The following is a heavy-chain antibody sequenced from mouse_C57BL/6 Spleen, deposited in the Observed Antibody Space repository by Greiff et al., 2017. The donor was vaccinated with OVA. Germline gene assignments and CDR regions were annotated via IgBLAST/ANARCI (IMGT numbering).Heavy chain of an antibody. J-gene: IGHJ3*01. CDR2: ISSGGSYT. Sequence: EVQVVESGGDLVKPGGSLKLSCAASGFTFSSYGMSWVRQTPDKRLEWVATISSGGSYTYYPDSVKGRFTIARDNAKNTLYLQMSSLKSEDTAMYYCERREGYDSSFAYWGQGTLVTVSA. D-gene: IGHD2-4*01. V-gene: IGHV5-6*01. CDR1: GFTFSSYG. CDR3: ERREGYDSSFAY.